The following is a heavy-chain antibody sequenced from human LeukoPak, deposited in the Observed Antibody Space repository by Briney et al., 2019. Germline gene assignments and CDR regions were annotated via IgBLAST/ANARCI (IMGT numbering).Heavy chain of an antibody. V-gene: IGHV4-59*01. CDR2: IYYSGST. J-gene: IGHJ5*02. Sequence: SETLSLTSTVCGGSLSSYYWSWIRQPPRKGLEWIGYIYYSGSTNYNPSLKSRVTISVDTSKNQFSLKLSSVAAADTAVYYCARATPGVFGWFDPWGQGTLVTVSS. D-gene: IGHD2-8*01. CDR3: ARATPGVFGWFDP. CDR1: GGSLSSYY.